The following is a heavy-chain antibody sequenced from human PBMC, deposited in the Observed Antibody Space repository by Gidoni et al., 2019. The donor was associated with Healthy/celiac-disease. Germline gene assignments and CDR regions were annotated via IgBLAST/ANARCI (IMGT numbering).Heavy chain of an antibody. J-gene: IGHJ1*01. CDR3: AKSLMGATYWGGYFQH. D-gene: IGHD1-26*01. V-gene: IGHV3-9*01. Sequence: GRFTISRDNAKNSLYLQMNSLRAEDTALYYCAKSLMGATYWGGYFQHWGQGTLVTVSS.